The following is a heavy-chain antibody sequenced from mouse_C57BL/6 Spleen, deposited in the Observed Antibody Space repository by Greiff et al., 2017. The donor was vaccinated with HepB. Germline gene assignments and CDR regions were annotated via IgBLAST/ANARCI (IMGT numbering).Heavy chain of an antibody. D-gene: IGHD1-2*01. CDR2: ISYSGST. V-gene: IGHV3-2*02. Sequence: DVKLQESGPGLVKPPQSLSLTCTVTGYSITSGYGWNWNRQRPGNKREWMGHISYSGSTNYNPSLKSRIAITRDTSKNQIFLQLNSVTTEDTATYYCARTARRKYWGQGSTLTVSS. CDR1: GYSITSGYG. J-gene: IGHJ2*01. CDR3: ARTARRKY.